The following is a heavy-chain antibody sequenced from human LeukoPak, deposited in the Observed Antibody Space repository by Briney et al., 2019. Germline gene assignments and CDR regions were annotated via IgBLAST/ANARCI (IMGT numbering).Heavy chain of an antibody. CDR1: GFTSSSYA. V-gene: IGHV3-23*01. CDR3: AKDPLTYFYDSSGYQKTYY. D-gene: IGHD3-22*01. CDR2: ISGSGGST. Sequence: AGGSLRLSCAASGFTSSSYAMSWVRQAPGKGLEWVSAISGSGGSTYYADSMKGRFTISRDNSKNTLYLQMNSLRAEDTAVYYCAKDPLTYFYDSSGYQKTYYWGQGTLVTVSS. J-gene: IGHJ4*02.